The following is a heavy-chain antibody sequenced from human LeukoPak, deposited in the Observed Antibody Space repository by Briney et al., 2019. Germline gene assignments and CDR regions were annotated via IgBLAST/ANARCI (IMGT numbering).Heavy chain of an antibody. Sequence: APVKPSCKASGYTFINYGISWVRQSPGQGLEWMGWISAYNGNTNYAQKLQGRVSMTTDTSTSTAYMELRSLRSDDTAVYYCARDPFMGEGGAFDIWGQGTIVTVAS. CDR1: GYTFINYG. CDR2: ISAYNGNT. V-gene: IGHV1-18*01. CDR3: ARDPFMGEGGAFDI. D-gene: IGHD3-16*01. J-gene: IGHJ3*02.